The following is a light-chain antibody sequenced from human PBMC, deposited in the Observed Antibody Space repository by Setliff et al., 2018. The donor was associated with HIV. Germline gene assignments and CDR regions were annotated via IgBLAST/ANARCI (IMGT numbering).Light chain of an antibody. V-gene: IGLV2-14*03. CDR3: SSYTSSSHYV. Sequence: QSALAQPASVSGSPGQSITISCTGTSSDVGGYNYVSWYQQHPGKAPKLMIYDVSNRPSGVSNRFSGSKSGNTASLTISGLQAEDEADYYCSSYTSSSHYVFGTGTKGTV. J-gene: IGLJ1*01. CDR1: SSDVGGYNY. CDR2: DVS.